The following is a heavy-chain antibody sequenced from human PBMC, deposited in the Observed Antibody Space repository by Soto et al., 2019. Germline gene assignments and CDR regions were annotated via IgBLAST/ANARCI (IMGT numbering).Heavy chain of an antibody. Sequence: PGESLKISCKSSGYSFTTYWIGWVRQMSGKGLEWMGIIYPGDSDTRYSPSFQGQVTISADKSISTAYLQWSSLKASDTAMYYCTRLPNGYSSKYYYYYGMDVWGQGTTVTVSS. D-gene: IGHD6-19*01. CDR3: TRLPNGYSSKYYYYYGMDV. V-gene: IGHV5-51*01. J-gene: IGHJ6*02. CDR2: IYPGDSDT. CDR1: GYSFTTYW.